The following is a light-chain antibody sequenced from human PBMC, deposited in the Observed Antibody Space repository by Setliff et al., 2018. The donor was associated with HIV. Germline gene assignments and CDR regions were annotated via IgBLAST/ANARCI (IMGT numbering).Light chain of an antibody. CDR1: NIGSKS. CDR3: QVWDSSSDHSYV. J-gene: IGLJ1*01. V-gene: IGLV3-21*04. CDR2: YDS. Sequence: SYELTQPPSVSVAPGKTARITCGGNNIGSKSVHWYQQKPGQAPVLVIYYDSDRPSGIPERFSGSNSGNTATLTISRVEAGDEADYYCQVWDSSSDHSYVFGTGT.